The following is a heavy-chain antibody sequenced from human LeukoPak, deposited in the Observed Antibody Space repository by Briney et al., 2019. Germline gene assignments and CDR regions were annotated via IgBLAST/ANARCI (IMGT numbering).Heavy chain of an antibody. D-gene: IGHD5-18*01. CDR1: GGTFSSYA. Sequence: GSSVKVSCKASGGTFSSYAISWVRQAPGQGLEWMGGIIPIFGTANYAQKFQGRVTITADESTSTAYMELSSLRSEDTAVYYCASIAAEGIQLWDNLGRNGYYYYMDVWGKGTTVTVSS. J-gene: IGHJ6*03. CDR2: IIPIFGTA. CDR3: ASIAAEGIQLWDNLGRNGYYYYMDV. V-gene: IGHV1-69*01.